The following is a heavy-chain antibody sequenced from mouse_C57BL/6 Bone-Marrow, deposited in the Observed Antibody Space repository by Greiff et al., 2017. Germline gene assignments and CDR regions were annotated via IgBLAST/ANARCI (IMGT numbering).Heavy chain of an antibody. CDR2: IFPGGGST. CDR1: GYTFTGYW. V-gene: IGHV1-9*01. D-gene: IGHD6-1*01. Sequence: VQLQQSGAELMKPGASVKLSCKATGYTFTGYWIEWVKQRPGHGLEWIGEIFPGGGSTNYNEKFKGKATFTEDTSSNTAYMQLSSLTTEDSAIYYCARFCRPFDYWGQGTTLTVSS. CDR3: ARFCRPFDY. J-gene: IGHJ2*01.